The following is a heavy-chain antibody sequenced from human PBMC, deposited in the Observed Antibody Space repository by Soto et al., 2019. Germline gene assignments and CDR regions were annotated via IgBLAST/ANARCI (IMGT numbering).Heavy chain of an antibody. J-gene: IGHJ6*02. Sequence: GESLKISCKGSGYSFTSYWIGWVRQMPGKGLEWMGIIYPGDSDTRYSPSFQGQVTISADKSISTAYLQWSSLKASDTAMYYCARQVTAMVRGFYYYYGMDVWGQGTTVTVSS. D-gene: IGHD5-18*01. CDR1: GYSFTSYW. CDR3: ARQVTAMVRGFYYYYGMDV. CDR2: IYPGDSDT. V-gene: IGHV5-51*01.